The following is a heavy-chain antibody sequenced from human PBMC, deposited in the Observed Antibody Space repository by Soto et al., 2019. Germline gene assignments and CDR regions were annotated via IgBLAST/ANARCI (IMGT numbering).Heavy chain of an antibody. CDR1: GYNFPSYR. J-gene: IGHJ3*02. CDR2: IDPSDSDT. Sequence: GESLKISCKGSGYNFPSYRINWVRQMPGKGLEWMGRIDPSDSDTNYSPSFQGHVTISTDKSISTAYLQWSSLKASDTAMYYCARLSLGGTTVPPSAFDIWGQGTMVTVSS. D-gene: IGHD1-1*01. V-gene: IGHV5-10-1*01. CDR3: ARLSLGGTTVPPSAFDI.